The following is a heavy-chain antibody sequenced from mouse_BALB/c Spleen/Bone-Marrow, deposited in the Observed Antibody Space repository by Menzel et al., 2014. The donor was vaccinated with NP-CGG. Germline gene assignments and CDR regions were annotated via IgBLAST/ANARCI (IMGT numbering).Heavy chain of an antibody. CDR3: ARLNYCGNLVD. CDR1: GFDFSRYW. D-gene: IGHD1-1*01. V-gene: IGHV4-1*02. Sequence: EVKLMESGGGLVQPGGSLELSCAASGFDFSRYWMSWVRQAPGKGLEWIGEINPDSSTINYTPSLKDKFIISRDNAKNTLYLQMSKVRSEDTALYDCARLNYCGNLVDWGAGTTVTVSS. J-gene: IGHJ1*01. CDR2: INPDSSTI.